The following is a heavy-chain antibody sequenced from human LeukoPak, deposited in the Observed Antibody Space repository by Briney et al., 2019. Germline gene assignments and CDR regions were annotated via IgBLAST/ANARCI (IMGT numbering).Heavy chain of an antibody. J-gene: IGHJ3*02. CDR3: ARDLRNYYDSSGYYYGVAFDI. Sequence: ASVKVSCKASGCTFSSYAISWVRQAPGQGLEWMGGIIPIFGTANYAQKVQGRVTITGDESTSPACMELSSLRSEDTAVYYCARDLRNYYDSSGYYYGVAFDIWGQGTMVTVSS. V-gene: IGHV1-69*01. D-gene: IGHD3-22*01. CDR2: IIPIFGTA. CDR1: GCTFSSYA.